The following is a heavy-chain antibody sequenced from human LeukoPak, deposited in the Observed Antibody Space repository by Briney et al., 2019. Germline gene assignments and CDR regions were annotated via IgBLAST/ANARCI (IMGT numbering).Heavy chain of an antibody. CDR3: ARIGTTSYFDY. V-gene: IGHV1-46*01. D-gene: IGHD5-12*01. J-gene: IGHJ4*02. CDR1: GYTFTSYD. CDR2: INPSGGST. Sequence: ASVKVSCKASGYTFTSYDINWVRQAPGQGLEWMEIINPSGGSTSYAQKFQGRVTMTRDMSTSTVYMELSSLRSEDTAVYYCARIGTTSYFDYWGQGTLVTVSS.